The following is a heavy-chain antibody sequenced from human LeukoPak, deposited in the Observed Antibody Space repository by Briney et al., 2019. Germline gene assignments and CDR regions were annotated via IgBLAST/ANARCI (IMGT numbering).Heavy chain of an antibody. Sequence: GVSLRLSCAASGFTFSSYSMNWVRQAPGKGLEWVAFIRYDGSNKYYADSVKGRFTISRDNSKNTLYLQMNSLRAEDTAVYYCAKDRYYYGSGSYPTPDYWGQGTLVTVSS. CDR2: IRYDGSNK. J-gene: IGHJ4*02. D-gene: IGHD3-10*01. CDR1: GFTFSSYS. CDR3: AKDRYYYGSGSYPTPDY. V-gene: IGHV3-30*02.